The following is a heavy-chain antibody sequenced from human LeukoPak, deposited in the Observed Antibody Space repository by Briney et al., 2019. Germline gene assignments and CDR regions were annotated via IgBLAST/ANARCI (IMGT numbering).Heavy chain of an antibody. V-gene: IGHV3-23*01. Sequence: GGSLRLSCAASGFTFSSYAMSWVRQAPGKGLEWVSAISGSGGSTYYADSVKGRFTISRDNSKNRLYLQMISLRAEDTAVYYCAKNNDYDSSGYTYWGQGTLVTVSS. CDR1: GFTFSSYA. J-gene: IGHJ4*02. D-gene: IGHD3-22*01. CDR3: AKNNDYDSSGYTY. CDR2: ISGSGGST.